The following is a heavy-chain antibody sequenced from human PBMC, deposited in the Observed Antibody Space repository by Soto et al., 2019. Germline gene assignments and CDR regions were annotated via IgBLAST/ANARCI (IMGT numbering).Heavy chain of an antibody. V-gene: IGHV4-34*01. D-gene: IGHD2-15*01. CDR1: GGSFSGNY. CDR3: ARGHLPGGNTFYYDY. Sequence: QVQLQQWGAGLLKPSETLSLTCTVYGGSFSGNYWSWIRQPPGMGLEWIGEISHSGSGTNYNPSLKSRLTISVDTSKNQFSLKLSSVTAADTAMYYCARGHLPGGNTFYYDYWGQGTLVTVSS. CDR2: ISHSGSGT. J-gene: IGHJ4*02.